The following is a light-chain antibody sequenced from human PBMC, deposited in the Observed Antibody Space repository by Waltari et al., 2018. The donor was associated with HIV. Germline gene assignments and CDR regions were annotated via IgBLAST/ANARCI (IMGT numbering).Light chain of an antibody. CDR1: SSNIGNNA. CDR3: AAWDDSLNGVV. Sequence: QSVLTQPPSVSGAPRQRVTISCSGISSNIGNNAVNWSQQLPGKAPKLLVYYDDLLPSGVSDRFSGSRSGTSASLAISGLQSEDEADYYCAAWDDSLNGVVFGGGTKLTVL. V-gene: IGLV1-36*01. CDR2: YDD. J-gene: IGLJ2*01.